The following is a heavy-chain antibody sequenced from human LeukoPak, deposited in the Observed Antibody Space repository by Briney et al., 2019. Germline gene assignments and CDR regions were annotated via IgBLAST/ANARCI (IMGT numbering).Heavy chain of an antibody. Sequence: PGGSLRLSCVASEFSVSYIYMTWVRQAPGKGLEWVSVIYPAGHTYYADSVRGRFTISRDNSKNTLYLQMNSLRDDDTAVYYCARGVGERYFDYWGQGALVTASS. V-gene: IGHV3-66*01. CDR1: EFSVSYIY. J-gene: IGHJ4*02. CDR3: ARGVGERYFDY. D-gene: IGHD3-10*01. CDR2: IYPAGHT.